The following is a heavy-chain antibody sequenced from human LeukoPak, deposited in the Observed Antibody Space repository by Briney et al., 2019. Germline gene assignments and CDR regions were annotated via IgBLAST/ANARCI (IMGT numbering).Heavy chain of an antibody. V-gene: IGHV3-23*01. J-gene: IGHJ6*03. CDR1: GFTFSSYA. CDR2: ISGSGGST. D-gene: IGHD1-7*01. CDR3: AKDGLNYAKGFPDYYYYYYMDV. Sequence: PGRSLRLSCAASGFTFSSYAMSWVRQAPGKGLEWVSAISGSGGSTYYADSVKGRFTISRDNSKNTLYLQMNSLRAEDTAVYYCAKDGLNYAKGFPDYYYYYYMDVWGKGTTVTVSS.